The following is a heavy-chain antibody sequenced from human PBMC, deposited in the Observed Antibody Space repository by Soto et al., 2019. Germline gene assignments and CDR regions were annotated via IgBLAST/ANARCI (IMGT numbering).Heavy chain of an antibody. CDR3: ASGDYYYYMDV. CDR1: GGSISSGGYY. CDR2: IYYSGST. J-gene: IGHJ6*03. V-gene: IGHV4-31*03. Sequence: PSETLSLTCTVSGGSISSGGYYWSWIRQHPGKGLEWIGYIYYSGSTYYNPSLKSRVTISVDTSKNQFSLKLNSVTAADTAIYYCASGDYYYYMDVWGKGTTVTVSS.